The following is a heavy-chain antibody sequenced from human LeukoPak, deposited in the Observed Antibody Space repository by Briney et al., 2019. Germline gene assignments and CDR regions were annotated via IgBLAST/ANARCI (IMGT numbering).Heavy chain of an antibody. D-gene: IGHD6-13*01. CDR3: AKRGSSIYHGRVIRYYYMDV. J-gene: IGHJ6*03. CDR2: IWYDGSNE. CDR1: GFTFSACD. Sequence: GGSLRLSCAASGFTFSACDMHWVRQVPGKGLEGVAVIWYDGSNEHYADSVKGRFTISRDNSKNTLHLQMNSLRAEDTAVYYCAKRGSSIYHGRVIRYYYMDVWGTGTTVTVSS. V-gene: IGHV3-33*06.